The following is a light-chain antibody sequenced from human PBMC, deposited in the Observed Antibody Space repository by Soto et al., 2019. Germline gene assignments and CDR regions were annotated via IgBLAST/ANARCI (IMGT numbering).Light chain of an antibody. CDR1: QSVSTN. V-gene: IGKV3-15*01. Sequence: EIVMTQSPGTLSVSPGERATLSCRASQSVSTNVAWYQQKPGQAPRLLIYGASTRATGVPARFSGSGSGTEFTLSISSLQSEDFAVYYCQQFTARPPWTFGQGTKVEIK. CDR2: GAS. CDR3: QQFTARPPWT. J-gene: IGKJ1*01.